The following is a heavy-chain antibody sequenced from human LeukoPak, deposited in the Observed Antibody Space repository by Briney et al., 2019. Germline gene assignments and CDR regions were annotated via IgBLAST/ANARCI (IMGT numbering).Heavy chain of an antibody. CDR2: INHSGST. J-gene: IGHJ4*02. CDR1: GRSFSGYY. D-gene: IGHD5-12*01. Sequence: PSETLSLTCAVYGRSFSGYYWHWIRQPPGKGLEWIGEINHSGSTNYNPSLKSRVTISVDTSKKQFSLKLSSVTAADTAVYYCALSGYSGYDYRLDYWGQGTLVTVSS. CDR3: ALSGYSGYDYRLDY. V-gene: IGHV4-34*01.